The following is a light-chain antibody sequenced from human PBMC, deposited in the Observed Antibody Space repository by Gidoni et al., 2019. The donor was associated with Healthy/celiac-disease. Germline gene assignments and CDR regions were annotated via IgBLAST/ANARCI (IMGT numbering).Light chain of an antibody. J-gene: IGKJ2*01. Sequence: DLHMTQSPSSLSASVRDRVTITCRASQGISNYLAWYQQKPGKVPKPLIYAASTLQTGVPSRFSGSGSGTDFTLTISSLQPEDVATYYCQKDNSAPYTFGQGTKLEIK. CDR2: AAS. CDR3: QKDNSAPYT. V-gene: IGKV1-27*01. CDR1: QGISNY.